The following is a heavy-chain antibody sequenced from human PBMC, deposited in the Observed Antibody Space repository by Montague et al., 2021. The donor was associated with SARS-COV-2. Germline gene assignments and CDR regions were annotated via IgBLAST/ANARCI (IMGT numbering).Heavy chain of an antibody. CDR2: IYSGGST. CDR1: GFTVSSNY. J-gene: IGHJ2*01. V-gene: IGHV3-53*04. D-gene: IGHD5-12*01. CDR3: ARRRWLTDNWYFDL. Sequence: SLRLSFSASGFTVSSNYMSWVRQAPGKGLEWVSVIYSGGSTYYADSVKGRFTISRHNSKNTLYLQMNSLRAEDTAVYYCARRRWLTDNWYFDLWGRGTLVTVSS.